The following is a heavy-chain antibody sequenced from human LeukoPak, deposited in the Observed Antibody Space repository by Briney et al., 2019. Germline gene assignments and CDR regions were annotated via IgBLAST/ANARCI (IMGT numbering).Heavy chain of an antibody. CDR1: GYTFTSYG. CDR3: ARDWGSIKVITDY. V-gene: IGHV1-18*01. CDR2: ISSNSDNT. Sequence: VASLNVSCKATGYTFTSYGISWVRQAPGQGLEWMGWISSNSDNTNYAQKLQGRVTMTTDTSTSTAFMELRSLRSDDTALYFCARDWGSIKVITDYWGQGTLVTVSS. J-gene: IGHJ4*02. D-gene: IGHD7-27*01.